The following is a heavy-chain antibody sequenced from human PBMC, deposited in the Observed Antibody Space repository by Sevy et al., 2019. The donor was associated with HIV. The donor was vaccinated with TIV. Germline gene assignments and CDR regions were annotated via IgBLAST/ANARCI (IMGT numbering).Heavy chain of an antibody. V-gene: IGHV3-21*01. CDR2: ISSSSRYI. CDR3: ARDAVRSHGDVWGDY. Sequence: GGSLRLSCAASGFTFSSYSMNWVRQAPGKGLEWVSSISSSSRYIYYADSVKGRFTISRDNAKNSLYLQMNSLRAEDTAVYYCARDAVRSHGDVWGDYWGQGTLVTVSS. D-gene: IGHD3-16*01. CDR1: GFTFSSYS. J-gene: IGHJ4*02.